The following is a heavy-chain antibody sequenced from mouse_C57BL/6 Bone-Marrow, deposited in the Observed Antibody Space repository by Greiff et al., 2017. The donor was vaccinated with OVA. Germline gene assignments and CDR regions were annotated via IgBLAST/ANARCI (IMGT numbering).Heavy chain of an antibody. CDR2: IYPSDSET. V-gene: IGHV1-61*01. CDR1: GYTFTSYW. D-gene: IGHD1-1*01. CDR3: AGSATYAMDD. Sequence: QVQLQQPGAELVRPGSSVKLSCKASGYTFTSYWMDWVKQRPGQGLEWIGNIYPSDSETHYNQKFKDKATLTVDKSSSTAYMQLSSLTSEDSAVYDGAGSATYAMDDWGQGTSVTVSS. J-gene: IGHJ4*01.